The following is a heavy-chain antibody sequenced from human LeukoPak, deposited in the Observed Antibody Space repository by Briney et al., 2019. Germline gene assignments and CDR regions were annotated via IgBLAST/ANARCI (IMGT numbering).Heavy chain of an antibody. V-gene: IGHV4-39*07. D-gene: IGHD2-15*01. CDR3: ARVRYCSGGSCYTSWFDP. CDR1: GGSISSSNYY. CDR2: IYYSGST. Sequence: SETLSLTCTVSGGSISSSNYYWAWIRQPPGKGLEWIGNIYYSGSTYYNPSLKSRFTISVDTSKNQFSLKLSSVTAADTAVYYCARVRYCSGGSCYTSWFDPWGQGTLVTVSS. J-gene: IGHJ5*02.